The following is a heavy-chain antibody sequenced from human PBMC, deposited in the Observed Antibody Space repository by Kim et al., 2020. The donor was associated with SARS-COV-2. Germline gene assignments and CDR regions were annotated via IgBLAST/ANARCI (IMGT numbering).Heavy chain of an antibody. CDR2: IYYSGST. J-gene: IGHJ6*02. D-gene: IGHD3-10*01. Sequence: SETLSPTCTVSGGSISSYYWSWTRQPPGKGLEWIGYIYYSGSTNYNPSLKSRVTISVDTSKNQFSLKLSSVTAADTAVYYCARLPQFWDRGDTYYYYGMDVWGQGTTVTVSS. CDR3: ARLPQFWDRGDTYYYYGMDV. V-gene: IGHV4-59*08. CDR1: GGSISSYY.